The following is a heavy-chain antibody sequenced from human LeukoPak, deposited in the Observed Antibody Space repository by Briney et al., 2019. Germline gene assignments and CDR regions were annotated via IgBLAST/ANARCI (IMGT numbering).Heavy chain of an antibody. CDR3: ARDFGGYCSSSNCYLGWLDY. CDR2: IISISSYI. D-gene: IGHD2-2*01. Sequence: GGSLRLSFEASGFTFSSYTMKWVRQAPGKGLEWVSSIISISSYIYYADSVKGRFTISRDNAKNSLYLQMNSLRAEDTAVYYCARDFGGYCSSSNCYLGWLDYWGQGTLVTVSS. V-gene: IGHV3-21*03. CDR1: GFTFSSYT. J-gene: IGHJ4*02.